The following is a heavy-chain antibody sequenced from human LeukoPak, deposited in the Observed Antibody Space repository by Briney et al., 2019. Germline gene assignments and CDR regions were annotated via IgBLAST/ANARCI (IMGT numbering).Heavy chain of an antibody. CDR3: ARVQRSSGWYNY. Sequence: ASVKVSCKASGYTFTGYYMHWVRQAPGQGLEWMGWINPNSGGTNYAQKFQGRVTMTRDTSISTAYMELSRLRSGDTAVYYCARVQRSSGWYNYWGQGTLVTVSS. J-gene: IGHJ4*02. CDR2: INPNSGGT. D-gene: IGHD6-19*01. CDR1: GYTFTGYY. V-gene: IGHV1-2*02.